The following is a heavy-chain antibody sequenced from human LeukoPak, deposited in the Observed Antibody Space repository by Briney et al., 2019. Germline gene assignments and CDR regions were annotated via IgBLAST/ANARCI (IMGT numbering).Heavy chain of an antibody. CDR2: IYYSGST. D-gene: IGHD6-13*01. J-gene: IGHJ4*02. CDR3: SKDEIPSIAAPGIMDY. V-gene: IGHV4-59*01. Sequence: SETLSLTCTVSGGSISSYYWNWIRQPPGKGLEWIGYIYYSGSTNYNPSLKSRVTISVDTSKNQFSLKLSSVTAADTAVYYCSKDEIPSIAAPGIMDYWGQGTLVTVSS. CDR1: GGSISSYY.